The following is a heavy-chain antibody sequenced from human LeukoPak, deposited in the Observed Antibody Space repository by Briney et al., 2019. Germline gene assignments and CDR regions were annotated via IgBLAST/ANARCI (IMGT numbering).Heavy chain of an antibody. CDR2: INPNSGGT. V-gene: IGHV1-2*02. Sequence: ASVKVSCKASGYTFTSYYMHWVRQAPGQGLEWMGWINPNSGGTNHAEKFQGRVTMTRDTSISTAYMELSRLRSDDTAVYYCARDRYSSLHLDYWGQGTLVTVSS. CDR3: ARDRYSSLHLDY. CDR1: GYTFTSYY. D-gene: IGHD6-13*01. J-gene: IGHJ4*02.